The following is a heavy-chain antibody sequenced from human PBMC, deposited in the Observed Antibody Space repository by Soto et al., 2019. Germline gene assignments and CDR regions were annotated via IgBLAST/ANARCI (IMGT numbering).Heavy chain of an antibody. CDR2: FDPEDGET. CDR1: GYTLTELS. V-gene: IGHV1-24*01. CDR3: ATESGRAGQTYYYYGMDV. Sequence: ASVKVSCKVSGYTLTELSMHWVRQAPGKGLEWMGGFDPEDGETIYAQKFQGRVTMTEDTSTDTAYMELSSLRSEDTAVYYCATESGRAGQTYYYYGMDVWGQGTTVTV. J-gene: IGHJ6*02. D-gene: IGHD3-10*01.